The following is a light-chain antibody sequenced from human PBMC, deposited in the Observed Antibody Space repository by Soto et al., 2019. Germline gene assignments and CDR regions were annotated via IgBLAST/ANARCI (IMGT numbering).Light chain of an antibody. J-gene: IGLJ1*01. CDR2: SVS. V-gene: IGLV2-14*03. CDR1: TSGVGAYNS. CDR3: SSSISSSTYL. Sequence: QSALPQPASVSGSPGQWITISCTGTTSGVGAYNSVSWYHQHPDKAPKLIIFSVSYRTSGVSDRFSGSKSDTTASLTISGRRTEDEADYYCSSSISSSTYLFGTGTKLTVL.